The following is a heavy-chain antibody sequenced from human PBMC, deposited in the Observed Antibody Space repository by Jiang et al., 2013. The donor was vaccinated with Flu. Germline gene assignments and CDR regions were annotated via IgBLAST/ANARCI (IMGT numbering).Heavy chain of an antibody. J-gene: IGHJ4*02. CDR1: GYTFTGYA. CDR3: ARAAPHRGINYDILTGHQADFDY. D-gene: IGHD3-9*01. V-gene: IGHV1-3*01. Sequence: KASGYTFTGYAMHWVRQAPGQRLEWMGWINAGNGNTKYSQKFQGRVTITRDTSASTAYMELSSLRSEDTAVYYCARAAPHRGINYDILTGHQADFDYWGQGTLVTVSS. CDR2: INAGNGNT.